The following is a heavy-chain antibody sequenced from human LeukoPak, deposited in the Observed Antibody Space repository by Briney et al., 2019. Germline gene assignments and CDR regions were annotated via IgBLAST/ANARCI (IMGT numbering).Heavy chain of an antibody. Sequence: GGSLRLSCGASGFTFSDYYMSWIRQAPGKGLEWVSYISSSSSYTNYADSAKGRFTISRDNAKNSLYLQMNSLRAEDTAVYYCARVWGSGGDYFDYWGQGTLVTVSS. D-gene: IGHD2-15*01. CDR2: ISSSSSYT. V-gene: IGHV3-11*05. CDR3: ARVWGSGGDYFDY. CDR1: GFTFSDYY. J-gene: IGHJ4*02.